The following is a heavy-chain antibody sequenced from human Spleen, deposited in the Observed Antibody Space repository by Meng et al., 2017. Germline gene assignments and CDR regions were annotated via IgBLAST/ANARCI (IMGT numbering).Heavy chain of an antibody. Sequence: QTRSLTGAISGDSVSSNSAAWNWIRQTPARGIEWLGRTYYRSKWFNEYAVSVKSRITISPDTSKNQFSLQLNSVTPEDTAVYYCARDIATRNYFDYWGQGALVTVSS. J-gene: IGHJ4*02. D-gene: IGHD6-6*01. V-gene: IGHV6-1*01. CDR1: GDSVSSNSAA. CDR3: ARDIATRNYFDY. CDR2: TYYRSKWFN.